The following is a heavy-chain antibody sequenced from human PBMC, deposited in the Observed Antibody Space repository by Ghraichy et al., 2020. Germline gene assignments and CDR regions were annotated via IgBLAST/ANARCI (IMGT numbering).Heavy chain of an antibody. CDR3: ARQVADWAFDI. V-gene: IGHV4-59*01. D-gene: IGHD3/OR15-3a*01. J-gene: IGHJ3*02. CDR2: IYYSGST. Sequence: SETLSLTCTVSGGSISSYYWSWIRQPPGKGLEWIGYIYYSGSTNYNPSLKSRVTISVDTSKNQFSLKLSSVTAADTAVYYCARQVADWAFDIWGQGTMVTVSS. CDR1: GGSISSYY.